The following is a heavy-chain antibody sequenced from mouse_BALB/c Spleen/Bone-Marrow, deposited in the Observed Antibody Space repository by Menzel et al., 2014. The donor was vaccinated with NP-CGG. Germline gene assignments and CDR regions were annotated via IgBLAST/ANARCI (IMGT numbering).Heavy chain of an antibody. Sequence: VQLQQSGAELVKPGASVKLSCKASGYTFTSYWMHWVKQRPGQGLEWIGEINPSNGRADYNEKFRSKATLTVDRSSSTAYMQLSSLTSENSAVYYCARAGGYDGFAYRGQGTLVTVSA. CDR2: INPSNGRA. CDR1: GYTFTSYW. CDR3: ARAGGYDGFAY. V-gene: IGHV1S81*02. D-gene: IGHD2-2*01. J-gene: IGHJ3*01.